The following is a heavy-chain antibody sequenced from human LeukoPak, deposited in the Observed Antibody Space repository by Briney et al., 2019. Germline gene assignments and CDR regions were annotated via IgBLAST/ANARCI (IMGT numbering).Heavy chain of an antibody. CDR2: ISSSRYI. J-gene: IGHJ4*02. V-gene: IGHV3-21*01. D-gene: IGHD2-8*01. Sequence: PGESLRLSCAASGFTFSSYSMNWVRQAPGKGLEWVSSISSSRYIYYADSVKGRFTISRDNAKNSLCLRMNSLRAEDTAVYYCARDSPNAFDYWGQGTLVTVSS. CDR3: ARDSPNAFDY. CDR1: GFTFSSYS.